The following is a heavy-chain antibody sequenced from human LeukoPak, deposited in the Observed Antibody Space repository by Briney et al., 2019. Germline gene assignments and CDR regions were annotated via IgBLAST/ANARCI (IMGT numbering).Heavy chain of an antibody. Sequence: SETLSLTCTVSGGSISSGGYYWSWIRQHPGKGLEWIGYIYYSGSTYYNPSLKSRVTTSVDTSKNQFSLKLSSVTAADTAVYYCARGSRKPIDAFDIWGQGTMVTVSS. V-gene: IGHV4-31*03. CDR1: GGSISSGGYY. J-gene: IGHJ3*02. CDR2: IYYSGST. CDR3: ARGSRKPIDAFDI.